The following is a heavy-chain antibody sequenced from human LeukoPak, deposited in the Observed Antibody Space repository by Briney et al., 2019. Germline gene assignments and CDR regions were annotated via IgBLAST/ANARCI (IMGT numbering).Heavy chain of an antibody. V-gene: IGHV1-18*01. CDR2: ITVHNGNT. J-gene: IGHJ4*02. CDR1: GYTFTSYG. D-gene: IGHD3-3*01. Sequence: ASVKVSCKASGYTFTSYGISCVRQAPGQGLEWRGCITVHNGNTNYAQKFQGRQSMTTDTCTSTAYMELRSLSSDDTAIYYCASEDFWSGYMHYFDYWGQGTLVTVSS. CDR3: ASEDFWSGYMHYFDY.